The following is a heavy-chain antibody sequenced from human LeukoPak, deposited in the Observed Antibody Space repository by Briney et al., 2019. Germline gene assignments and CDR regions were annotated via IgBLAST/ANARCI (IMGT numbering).Heavy chain of an antibody. V-gene: IGHV4-59*01. CDR2: IYYSGST. CDR3: ARVVYYGYTYGKYYFDY. D-gene: IGHD5-18*01. J-gene: IGHJ4*02. Sequence: SETLSLTCTVSGSSISSYYWSWIRQPPGKGLEWIGYIYYSGSTNYNPSIKGRVTISINTSKNQFALKLRSVTAADTAMYYCARVVYYGYTYGKYYFDYWGQGTLVSVSS. CDR1: GSSISSYY.